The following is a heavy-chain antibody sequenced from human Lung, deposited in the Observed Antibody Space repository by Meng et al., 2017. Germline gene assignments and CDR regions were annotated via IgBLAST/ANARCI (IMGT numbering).Heavy chain of an antibody. D-gene: IGHD3-22*01. CDR2: INWNGGST. CDR3: ARADYYDSSGPPYYFDY. V-gene: IGHV3-20*04. J-gene: IGHJ4*02. CDR1: GFSFDDYG. Sequence: GESLKISCAASGFSFDDYGMSWVRQAPGKGLEWVSGINWNGGSTGYADSVKGRFTISRDNAKNSLYLQMNSLRAEDTALYYCARADYYDSSGPPYYFDYWGQGTLVTVSS.